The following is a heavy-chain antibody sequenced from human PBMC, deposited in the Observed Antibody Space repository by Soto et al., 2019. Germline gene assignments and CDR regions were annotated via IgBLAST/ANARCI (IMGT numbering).Heavy chain of an antibody. CDR3: AKAPYCSSTSCRRRGYYYMDV. D-gene: IGHD2-2*01. CDR1: GLTLSNYS. J-gene: IGHJ6*03. CDR2: ISSSSRNI. Sequence: PGGSLRLSCAASGLTLSNYSMNWVRQAPGKGLEWVSYISSSSRNIYYGDSVKGRFTISRDNSKNTLYLQMNSLRAEDTAVYYCAKAPYCSSTSCRRRGYYYMDVWGKGTTVTVS. V-gene: IGHV3-21*04.